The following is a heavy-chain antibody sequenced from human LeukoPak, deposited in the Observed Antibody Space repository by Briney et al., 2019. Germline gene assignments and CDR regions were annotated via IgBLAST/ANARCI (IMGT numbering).Heavy chain of an antibody. J-gene: IGHJ4*02. CDR1: GFTFTTHW. CDR2: IKQDGSDK. D-gene: IGHD3-3*01. V-gene: IGHV3-7*01. Sequence: GGSLRLSCAASGFTFTTHWMSWVRQAPGKVLEWVANIKQDGSDKYYVESVKGRFTISRDNDKNSLYLHMNSLRAEDTAVYYCARDNPTYYDFWSGYYLDYWGQGTLVTVSS. CDR3: ARDNPTYYDFWSGYYLDY.